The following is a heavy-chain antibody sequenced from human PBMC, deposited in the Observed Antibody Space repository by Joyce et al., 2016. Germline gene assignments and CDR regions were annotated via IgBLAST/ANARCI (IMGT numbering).Heavy chain of an antibody. CDR3: TKGSRRFFDWFSD. V-gene: IGHV3-9*01. CDR2: VSWNSGSI. Sequence: EVQLVESGGGLVQPGGSLRLSCAASGFNFDDFVMHWVRLVPGKGLEWVSGVSWNSGSIDYADFVKGRFTISRDNAKDSLFLHMNSLRPEDTALYYCTKGSRRFFDWFSDWGQGTLVTVSS. CDR1: GFNFDDFV. D-gene: IGHD3-9*01. J-gene: IGHJ4*02.